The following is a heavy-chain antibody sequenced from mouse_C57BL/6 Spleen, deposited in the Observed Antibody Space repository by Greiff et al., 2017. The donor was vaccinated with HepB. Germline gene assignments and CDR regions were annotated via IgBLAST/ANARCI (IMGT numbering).Heavy chain of an antibody. CDR2: INPSNGGT. D-gene: IGHD2-5*01. CDR1: GYTFTSYW. J-gene: IGHJ2*01. V-gene: IGHV1-53*01. CDR3: ARKGGSYYSNLYYFDY. Sequence: QVQLQQPGTELVKPGASVKLSCKASGYTFTSYWMHWVKQRPGQGLEWIGNINPSNGGTNYNEKFKSKATLTVDKSSSTAYMQLSSLTSEDSAVYYCARKGGSYYSNLYYFDYWGQGTTLTVSS.